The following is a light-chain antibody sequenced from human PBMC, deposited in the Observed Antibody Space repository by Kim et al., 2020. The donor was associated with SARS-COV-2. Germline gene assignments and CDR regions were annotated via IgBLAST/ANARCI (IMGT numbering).Light chain of an antibody. V-gene: IGLV1-51*01. CDR2: DSN. CDR1: TSNIGSYL. CDR3: VTWDSRLSAWV. Sequence: GQKVTISCSVSTSNIGSYLVSWYQHLPGTAPKQLIYDSNKRPSGIPDRFSGSKSATAATLDITGLQAGGEADYYCVTWDSRLSAWVCGGGTQLTVL. J-gene: IGLJ3*02.